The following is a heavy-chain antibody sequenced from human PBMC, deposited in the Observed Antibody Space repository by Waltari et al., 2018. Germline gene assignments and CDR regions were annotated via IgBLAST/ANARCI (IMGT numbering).Heavy chain of an antibody. D-gene: IGHD3-3*01. CDR1: GFTFSSYS. J-gene: IGHJ2*01. CDR2: ISSSSSYI. CDR3: ARVSYYDFWSGETLNFDL. V-gene: IGHV3-21*01. Sequence: EVQLVESGGGLVKPGGSLRLSCAASGFTFSSYSMNWVRQAPGTGLEWVSAISSSSSYIYYADSVKGRFTISRDNAKNSRYLQMNSLRAEDTAVYYCARVSYYDFWSGETLNFDLWGRGTLVTVSS.